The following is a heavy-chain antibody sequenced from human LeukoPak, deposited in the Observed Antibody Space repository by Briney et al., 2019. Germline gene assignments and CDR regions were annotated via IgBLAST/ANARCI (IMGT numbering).Heavy chain of an antibody. Sequence: GGSLRLSCAASGFTFSTYGMHWVRQAPGKGLEWVAVIWYDGSKAYYIDSVRGRFTISRDNSKNTLYLQMNSLGAEDTAVYYCARPYDTRGYFPDYWGQGTLVTVSS. J-gene: IGHJ4*02. V-gene: IGHV3-33*01. CDR1: GFTFSTYG. CDR3: ARPYDTRGYFPDY. CDR2: IWYDGSKA. D-gene: IGHD3-22*01.